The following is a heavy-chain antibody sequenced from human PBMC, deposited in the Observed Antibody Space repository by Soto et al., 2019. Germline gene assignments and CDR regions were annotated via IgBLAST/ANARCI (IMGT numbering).Heavy chain of an antibody. J-gene: IGHJ4*02. CDR2: ISSTTNNI. CDR1: GFTFTRYS. Sequence: GGSLRLSCAASGFTFTRYSMNWVRQAPGRGLEWVSSISSTTNNIYYADSMKGRFTVSRDNAKSSVYLVMNILSAEATAVYYCARESEDLTSDFDYWGQGTLVTVSS. V-gene: IGHV3-21*01. CDR3: ARESEDLTSDFDY.